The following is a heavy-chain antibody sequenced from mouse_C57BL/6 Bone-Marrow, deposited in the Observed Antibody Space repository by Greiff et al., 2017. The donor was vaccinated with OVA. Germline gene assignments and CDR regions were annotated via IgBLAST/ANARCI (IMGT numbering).Heavy chain of an antibody. CDR2: IRSKSNNYAT. D-gene: IGHD2-1*01. V-gene: IGHV10-1*01. J-gene: IGHJ1*03. Sequence: EVKLMESGGGLVQPKGSLKLSCAASGFSFNTYAMNWVRQAPGKGLEWVARIRSKSNNYATYYADSVKDRFTISRDDSESMLYLQMNNLKTEDTAMYYCVRLKIYPYWYFDVWGTGTTVTVSS. CDR1: GFSFNTYA. CDR3: VRLKIYPYWYFDV.